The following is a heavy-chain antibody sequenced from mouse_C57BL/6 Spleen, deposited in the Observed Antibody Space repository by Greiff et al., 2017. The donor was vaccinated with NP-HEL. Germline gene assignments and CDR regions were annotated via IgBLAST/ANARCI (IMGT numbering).Heavy chain of an antibody. CDR3: ARDYSYGRYAMDY. V-gene: IGHV1-64*01. J-gene: IGHJ4*01. D-gene: IGHD2-12*01. Sequence: QVQLQQPGAELVKPGSSVKLSCKASGYTFTSYWMHWVKQRPVQGLEWIGMIHPISGSTNYNEKFKSKATLTVAKSSSTAYMQLSSLTSRDSAVYYCARDYSYGRYAMDYWGQGTSVTVSS. CDR1: GYTFTSYW. CDR2: IHPISGST.